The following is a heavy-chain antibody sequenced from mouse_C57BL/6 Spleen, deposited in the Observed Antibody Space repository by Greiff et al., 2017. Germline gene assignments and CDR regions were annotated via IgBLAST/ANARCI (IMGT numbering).Heavy chain of an antibody. D-gene: IGHD3-1*01. V-gene: IGHV1-82*01. Sequence: VKLVESGPELVKPGASVKISCKASGYAFSSSWMNWVKQRPGKGLEWIGRIYPGDGDTNYNGKFKGKATLTADKSSSTAYMQRSSLTYEDSAVYFCARSGYNAMDYWGQGTSVTVSS. J-gene: IGHJ4*01. CDR3: ARSGYNAMDY. CDR1: GYAFSSSW. CDR2: IYPGDGDT.